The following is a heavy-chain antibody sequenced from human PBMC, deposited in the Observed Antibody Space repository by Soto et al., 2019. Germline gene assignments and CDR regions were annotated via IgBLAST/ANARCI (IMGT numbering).Heavy chain of an antibody. CDR3: ARAQQLVHHDAFDI. CDR2: ISSSSSYI. D-gene: IGHD6-13*01. CDR1: GFTFSSYS. Sequence: LSLTCAASGFTFSSYSMNWVRQAPGKGLEWVSSISSSSSYIYYADSVKGRFTISRDNAKNSLYLQMNSLRAEDTAVYYCARAQQLVHHDAFDIWGQGTMVTVS. V-gene: IGHV3-21*01. J-gene: IGHJ3*02.